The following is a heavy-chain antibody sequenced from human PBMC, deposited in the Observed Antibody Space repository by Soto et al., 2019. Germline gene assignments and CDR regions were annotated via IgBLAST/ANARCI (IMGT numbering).Heavy chain of an antibody. J-gene: IGHJ4*02. V-gene: IGHV3-30*18. Sequence: LRLSCAASGFTFSSFGMHWVRQAPGKGLEWVAVISYDGSNKYYADSVKGRFTISRDNSKNTLYLQMNSLRAEDTAVYYCAKVPLAPEYYFDYWGQGTLVTVSS. CDR2: ISYDGSNK. CDR3: AKVPLAPEYYFDY. CDR1: GFTFSSFG.